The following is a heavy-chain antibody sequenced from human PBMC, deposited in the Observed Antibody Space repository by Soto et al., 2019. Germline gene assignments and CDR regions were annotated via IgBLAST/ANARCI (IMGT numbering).Heavy chain of an antibody. CDR1: GFTFSSYA. D-gene: IGHD5-12*01. CDR2: ISSSGGST. CDR3: AKRDSGYGYFDY. Sequence: EVQLLESGGGLVQPGGSLRLSCAASGFTFSSYAISWVRQAPGKGLEWVSAISSSGGSTYYADSVKGRFTISRDNSKNTLYLQMNSLRAEDTAVYYCAKRDSGYGYFDYWGQGTLVTVSS. V-gene: IGHV3-23*01. J-gene: IGHJ4*02.